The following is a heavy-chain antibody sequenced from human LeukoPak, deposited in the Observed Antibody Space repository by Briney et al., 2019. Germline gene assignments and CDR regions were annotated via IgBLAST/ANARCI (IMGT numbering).Heavy chain of an antibody. Sequence: GSLRLSCAASGFTFSSYSMNWVRQAPGKGLEWVSSISSSSSYIYYADSVKGRFTISRDNAKNSLYLQMNSLRAEDTAVYYCARRYCSSTSCYISYYYMDVWGKGTTVTVSS. J-gene: IGHJ6*03. CDR3: ARRYCSSTSCYISYYYMDV. CDR1: GFTFSSYS. D-gene: IGHD2-2*02. V-gene: IGHV3-21*01. CDR2: ISSSSSYI.